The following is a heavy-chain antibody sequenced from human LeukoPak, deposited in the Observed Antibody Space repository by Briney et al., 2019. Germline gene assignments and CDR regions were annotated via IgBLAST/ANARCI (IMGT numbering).Heavy chain of an antibody. CDR3: ARGAWMYATKASYYYMDV. J-gene: IGHJ6*03. D-gene: IGHD5-12*01. Sequence: PSETLSLTCTVSGGSISSSSYYWSWIRQPAGKGLEWIGRIYTSGSTNYNPSLKSRVTMSVDTSKNQFSLKLSSVTAADTAVYYCARGAWMYATKASYYYMDVWGKGTTVTVSS. CDR2: IYTSGST. V-gene: IGHV4-61*02. CDR1: GGSISSSSYY.